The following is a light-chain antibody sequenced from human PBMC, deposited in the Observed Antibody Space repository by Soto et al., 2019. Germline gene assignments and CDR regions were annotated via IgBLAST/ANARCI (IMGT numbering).Light chain of an antibody. Sequence: QSALTQPASVSGSPGQSITISCTGTSSDVGGYNYVSWYQHHPGKAPKLMISEVSNRPSGVSNRFSGSKSGNTASLTISGLQAEDEAEYYCSSYTSSTTLVFGGGTKLTVL. CDR1: SSDVGGYNY. CDR3: SSYTSSTTLV. J-gene: IGLJ2*01. V-gene: IGLV2-14*01. CDR2: EVS.